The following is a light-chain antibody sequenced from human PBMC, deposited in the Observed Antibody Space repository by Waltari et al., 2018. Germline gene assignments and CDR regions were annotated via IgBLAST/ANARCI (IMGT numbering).Light chain of an antibody. CDR1: QSVGRY. Sequence: EIVLTQSPGTLSLSPGERATLSCRASQSVGRYLAWYQQKPGQAPRLLIYDASTRAIGIPDRFSGSGSGTDFSLTISRLESEDFAVYYCQKYVNLPATFGQGTKVEIK. J-gene: IGKJ1*01. CDR3: QKYVNLPAT. V-gene: IGKV3-20*01. CDR2: DAS.